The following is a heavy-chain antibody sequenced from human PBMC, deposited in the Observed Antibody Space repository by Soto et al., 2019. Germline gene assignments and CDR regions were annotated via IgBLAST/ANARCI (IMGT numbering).Heavy chain of an antibody. V-gene: IGHV3-23*01. D-gene: IGHD6-6*01. Sequence: GGSLRLSCAASGFTFSSYAMSWVRQAPGKGLEWVSAISGSGGSTYYADSVKGRFTISRDNSKNTLYLQMNSLRAEDTAVYYCAKDGRSEYSSSSVAEYFQHWGQGTLVTVSS. J-gene: IGHJ1*01. CDR2: ISGSGGST. CDR1: GFTFSSYA. CDR3: AKDGRSEYSSSSVAEYFQH.